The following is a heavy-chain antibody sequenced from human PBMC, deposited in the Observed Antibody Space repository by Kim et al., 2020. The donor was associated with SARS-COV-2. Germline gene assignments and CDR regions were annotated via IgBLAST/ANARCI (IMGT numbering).Heavy chain of an antibody. J-gene: IGHJ5*02. V-gene: IGHV3-30*18. CDR1: GLTFRNYG. CDR2: ISYDGTIQ. Sequence: GGSLRLSCAASGLTFRNYGMHWVRQAPGKGLEWVADISYDGTIQYYGDSVEGRFTISRDNSKNTLYLQMNSLRVEDTAVYYCAKGPIAVVPGGKMWLDPWGPGTLVTVSS. CDR3: AKGPIAVVPGGKMWLDP. D-gene: IGHD2-2*01.